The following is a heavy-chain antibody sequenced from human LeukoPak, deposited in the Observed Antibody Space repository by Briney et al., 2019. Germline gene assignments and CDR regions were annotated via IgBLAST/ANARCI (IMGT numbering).Heavy chain of an antibody. CDR2: IYTSGST. J-gene: IGHJ4*02. CDR1: GGSISSYY. D-gene: IGHD1-26*01. Sequence: SETLSLTCTASGGSISSYYWSWIRQPAGKGLEWIGRIYTSGSTNYNPSLKSRVTMSVDTSKNQFSLKLSSVSAADTAVFYCARENSGSYREFDYWGQGTLVTVSS. CDR3: ARENSGSYREFDY. V-gene: IGHV4-4*07.